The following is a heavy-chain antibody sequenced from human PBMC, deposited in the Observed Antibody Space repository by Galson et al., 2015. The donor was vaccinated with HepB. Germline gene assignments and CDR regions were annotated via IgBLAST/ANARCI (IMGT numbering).Heavy chain of an antibody. CDR1: GFTFSSYA. CDR2: ISGSGAGS. J-gene: IGHJ5*02. Sequence: SLRLSCAASGFTFSSYATSWVRQTPGKGLQWVSSISGSGAGSYFADSVKGRFIISRDNSKNTLYLQMNSLRVEDTALYHCAKGPGGNYDHYPPNWFDPWGQGTLVVVSS. D-gene: IGHD4-11*01. CDR3: AKGPGGNYDHYPPNWFDP. V-gene: IGHV3-23*01.